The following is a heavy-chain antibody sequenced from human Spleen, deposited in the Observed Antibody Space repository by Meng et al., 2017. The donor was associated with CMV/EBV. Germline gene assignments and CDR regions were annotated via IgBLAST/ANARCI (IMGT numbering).Heavy chain of an antibody. J-gene: IGHJ4*02. CDR3: ARDPYDFWSGNAGYFDY. CDR1: GFTFSSYS. CDR2: ISSSSSYI. D-gene: IGHD3-3*01. V-gene: IGHV3-21*01. Sequence: GESLKISCAASGFTFSSYSMNWVRQAPGKGLEWVSSISSSSSYIYYADSVKGRFTISRDNAKNSLYLQMNSLRAEGTAVYYCARDPYDFWSGNAGYFDYWGQGTLVTVSS.